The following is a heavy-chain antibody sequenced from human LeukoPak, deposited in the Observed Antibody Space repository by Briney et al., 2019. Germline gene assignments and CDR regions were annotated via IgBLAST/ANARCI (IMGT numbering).Heavy chain of an antibody. CDR3: AKVDYGSSE. Sequence: SETLSLTCAVYGGSFSGYYWSWIRQPPGKGLEWIGEINHSGSTNYNPSLKSRVTISVDTSKNQFSLKLSAVTAADTAVYYCAKVDYGSSEWGEGTLVTAPS. CDR2: INHSGST. CDR1: GGSFSGYY. D-gene: IGHD3-22*01. J-gene: IGHJ4*02. V-gene: IGHV4-34*01.